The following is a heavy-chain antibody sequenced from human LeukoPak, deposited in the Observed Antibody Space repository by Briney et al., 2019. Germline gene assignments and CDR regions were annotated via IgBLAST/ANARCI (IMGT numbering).Heavy chain of an antibody. D-gene: IGHD3-22*01. J-gene: IGHJ4*02. CDR1: GFTFDDYA. Sequence: GGSLRLSCAASGFTFDDYAMHWVRQAPGKGLEWVSLISWDGGSTYYADSVKGRFTISRDNSKNSLYLQMNSLRAEDTALYYCAKDTFSLRDSSGYFDYWGQGTLVTVSS. CDR2: ISWDGGST. CDR3: AKDTFSLRDSSGYFDY. V-gene: IGHV3-43D*03.